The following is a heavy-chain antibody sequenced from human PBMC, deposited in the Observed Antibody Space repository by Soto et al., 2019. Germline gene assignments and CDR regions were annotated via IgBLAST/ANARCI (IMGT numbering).Heavy chain of an antibody. CDR1: GFTFSSYG. CDR3: TTDSYSTITIVRFDY. Sequence: LSLSCSASGFTFSSYGMHWVRQAPGKGLEWVAVISYDGSNKYYADSVKGRFTISRDNSKNTLYLQMNSLKIEDTAVYYCTTDSYSTITIVRFDYWGHGTLVTVSS. J-gene: IGHJ4*01. V-gene: IGHV3-30*03. D-gene: IGHD2-21*01. CDR2: ISYDGSNK.